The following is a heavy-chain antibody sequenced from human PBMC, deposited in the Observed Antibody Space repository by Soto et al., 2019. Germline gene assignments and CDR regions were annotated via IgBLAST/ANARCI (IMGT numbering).Heavy chain of an antibody. D-gene: IGHD3-22*01. CDR2: INPNSGGT. J-gene: IGHJ6*02. CDR1: GYTFTGYY. CDR3: ARWRYYYDSSGDLWTDYYGMDV. Sequence: GASVKVSCKASGYTFTGYYMHWVRQAPGQGLEWMGWINPNSGGTNYAQKFQGWVTMTRDTSISTAYMELSRLRSDGTAVYCCARWRYYYDSSGDLWTDYYGMDVWGQGTTVTVSS. V-gene: IGHV1-2*04.